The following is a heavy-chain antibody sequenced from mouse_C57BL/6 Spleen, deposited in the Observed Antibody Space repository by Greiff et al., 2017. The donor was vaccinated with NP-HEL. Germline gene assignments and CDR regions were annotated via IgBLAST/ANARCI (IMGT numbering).Heavy chain of an antibody. CDR1: GFNIKDDY. J-gene: IGHJ3*01. Sequence: EVQLQQSGAELVRPGASVKLSCTASGFNIKDDYMHWVKQRPEQGLEWIGWIDPENGDTEYASKFQGKATITADTSSNTAYLQLSSLTSEDTAVYYCTTYDAWFAYWGQGTLVTVSA. D-gene: IGHD2-12*01. CDR3: TTYDAWFAY. V-gene: IGHV14-4*01. CDR2: IDPENGDT.